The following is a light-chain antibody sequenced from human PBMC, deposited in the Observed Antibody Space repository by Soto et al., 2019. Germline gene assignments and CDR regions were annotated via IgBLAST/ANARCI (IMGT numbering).Light chain of an antibody. CDR3: QQIYSAPLT. CDR2: AAS. CDR1: QTITTY. J-gene: IGKJ4*01. Sequence: DIQMTQSPSSLFASVGDSVTITCRASQTITTYLNWYRQKPGKAPKLLIYAASSLQSGVPSRFSGSGSETEFTLTISSLQPEDFATYFCQQIYSAPLTVGGGTKVDSK. V-gene: IGKV1-39*01.